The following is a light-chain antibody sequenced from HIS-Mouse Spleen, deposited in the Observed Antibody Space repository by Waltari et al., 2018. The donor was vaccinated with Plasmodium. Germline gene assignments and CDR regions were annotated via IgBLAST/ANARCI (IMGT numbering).Light chain of an antibody. CDR2: GAS. CDR3: QQYGSSPYT. Sequence: EIVSTQSPGTLSLSPGESATLSCRASQSVSSSYLAWYQQKPGQAPRLLIYGASSRATGIPDRFSGSGSGTDFTLTISRLEPEDFAVYYCQQYGSSPYTFGQGTKLEIK. V-gene: IGKV3-20*01. CDR1: QSVSSSY. J-gene: IGKJ2*01.